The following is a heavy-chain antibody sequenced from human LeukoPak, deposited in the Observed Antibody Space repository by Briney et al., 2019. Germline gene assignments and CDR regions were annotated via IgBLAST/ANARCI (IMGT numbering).Heavy chain of an antibody. CDR2: IKQDGSEK. D-gene: IGHD3-10*01. Sequence: PGGSLRLSCAASGFTFSSYWMSWVRQAPGKGLEWVANIKQDGSEKYYVDSVKGRFTISRDNAKNSLYLQMNSLRAEDTAVYYCAREGVYYYGSGSRRGGYFDYWGQGTLVTVSS. CDR1: GFTFSSYW. V-gene: IGHV3-7*01. J-gene: IGHJ4*02. CDR3: AREGVYYYGSGSRRGGYFDY.